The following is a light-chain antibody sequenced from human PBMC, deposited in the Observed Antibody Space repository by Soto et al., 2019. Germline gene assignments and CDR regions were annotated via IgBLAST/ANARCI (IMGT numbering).Light chain of an antibody. CDR2: GTS. CDR1: QSVSSN. V-gene: IGKV3-15*01. Sequence: EIVMTQSPATLSLSPGERATLSCRASQSVSSNLVWYLQKPGQAPRLLIYGTSTRATNVPARFSGSGSETEFTLTISGLQSEDFGIYYCHHYNNWPPRNTFGQGTKVDIK. J-gene: IGKJ2*01. CDR3: HHYNNWPPRNT.